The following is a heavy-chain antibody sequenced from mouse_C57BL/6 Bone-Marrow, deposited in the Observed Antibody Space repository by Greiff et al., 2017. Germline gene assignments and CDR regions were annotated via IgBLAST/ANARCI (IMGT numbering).Heavy chain of an antibody. V-gene: IGHV14-2*01. CDR1: GFNIKDYY. CDR2: IDPEDGET. Sequence: VQLQQSGAELVKPGASVKLSCTASGFNIKDYYMHWVKQRTEQGLEWIGRIDPEDGETKYAPEFQGKATITADTSSNTAYLQLSSLTSEDTAVYYCARDYYGDYWGQGTTLTVSS. CDR3: ARDYYGDY. J-gene: IGHJ2*01.